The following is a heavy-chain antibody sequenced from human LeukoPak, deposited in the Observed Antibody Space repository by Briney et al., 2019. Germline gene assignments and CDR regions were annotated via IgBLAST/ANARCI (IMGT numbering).Heavy chain of an antibody. CDR3: ARRYRCSSTSCYTLDY. J-gene: IGHJ4*02. D-gene: IGHD2-2*02. Sequence: GESLKISCKGSGYSFTSYWIGWVRQMPGNGLEWMGIIYPGDSDTRYSPSFQGQVTISADKSISTAYLQWSSLKASDTAMYYCARRYRCSSTSCYTLDYWGQGTLVTVSS. CDR1: GYSFTSYW. CDR2: IYPGDSDT. V-gene: IGHV5-51*01.